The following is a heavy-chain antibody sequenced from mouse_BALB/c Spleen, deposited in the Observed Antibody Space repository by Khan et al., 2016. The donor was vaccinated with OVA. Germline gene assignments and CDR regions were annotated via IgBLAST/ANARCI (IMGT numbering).Heavy chain of an antibody. V-gene: IGHV3-2*02. J-gene: IGHJ2*01. CDR2: ISYSGNT. CDR3: ARGYGGDFDY. CDR1: GYSITSDYA. D-gene: IGHD1-1*02. Sequence: EVQLQESGPGLVKPSQSLSLTCTVTGYSITSDYAWNWIRQFPGNKLEWMGFISYSGNTNYNPSLKSRISITRDTTKNQFFLQLNSVTIEDTATYYGARGYGGDFDYWGQGTTLTVSS.